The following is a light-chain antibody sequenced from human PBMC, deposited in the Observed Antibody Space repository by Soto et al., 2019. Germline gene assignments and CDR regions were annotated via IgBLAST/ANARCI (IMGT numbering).Light chain of an antibody. Sequence: QSALTQTASVSGSPGQSITTSCTGTSSDVGSYNLVSWYQQHPGKAPKLMIYEVSNRPSGVSNRFSGSKSGNTASLTISGLQAEDEADYYCSSYTSSSTLDYVFGTGTKVTVL. CDR1: SSDVGSYNL. V-gene: IGLV2-14*02. CDR2: EVS. CDR3: SSYTSSSTLDYV. J-gene: IGLJ1*01.